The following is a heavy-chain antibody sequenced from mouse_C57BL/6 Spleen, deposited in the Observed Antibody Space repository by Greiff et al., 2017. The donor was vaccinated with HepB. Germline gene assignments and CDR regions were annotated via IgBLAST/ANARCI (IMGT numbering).Heavy chain of an antibody. CDR3: ARGGTGYYGSSYDWFAY. CDR1: GFTFSSYT. D-gene: IGHD1-1*01. Sequence: EVKVVESGGGLVKPGGSLKLSCAASGFTFSSYTMSWVRQTPEKRLEWVATISGGGGNTYYPDSVKGRFTISRDNAKNTLYLQMSSLRSEDTALYYCARGGTGYYGSSYDWFAYWGQGTLVTVSA. J-gene: IGHJ3*01. CDR2: ISGGGGNT. V-gene: IGHV5-9*01.